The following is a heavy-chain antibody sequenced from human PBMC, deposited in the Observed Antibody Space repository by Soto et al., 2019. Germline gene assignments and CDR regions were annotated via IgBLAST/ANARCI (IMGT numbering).Heavy chain of an antibody. CDR3: ARLYFYDYVWGSYRYKDSDY. CDR2: IYYSGST. V-gene: IGHV4-39*01. J-gene: IGHJ4*02. D-gene: IGHD3-16*02. CDR1: GGSISSSSYY. Sequence: QLQLQESGPGLVKPSETLSLTCTVSGGSISSSSYYWGWIRQPPGKGLEWIGSIYYSGSTYYNPSLKSRVTLSVDTSKNQFSLKLSSVTAADTAVYYCARLYFYDYVWGSYRYKDSDYWGQGTLVTVSS.